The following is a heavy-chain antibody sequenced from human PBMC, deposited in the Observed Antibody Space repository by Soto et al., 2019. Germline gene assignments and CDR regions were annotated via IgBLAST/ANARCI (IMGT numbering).Heavy chain of an antibody. CDR3: ARDGLVVVGAATRPFDC. J-gene: IGHJ4*02. V-gene: IGHV3-21*01. D-gene: IGHD2-15*01. Sequence: EVQLVESGGGLVKPGGSLRLSCRDSGFTFGSHSMFWVRQAPGKGLEWVSAISAASDYIFYADSVKGRFAISRDNAKNTLYLQMGSLRAEDTAVYYCARDGLVVVGAATRPFDCWGQGTLVTVSS. CDR2: ISAASDYI. CDR1: GFTFGSHS.